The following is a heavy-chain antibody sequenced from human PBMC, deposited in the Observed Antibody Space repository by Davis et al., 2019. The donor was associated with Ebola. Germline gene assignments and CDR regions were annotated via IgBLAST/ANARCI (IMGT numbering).Heavy chain of an antibody. CDR1: GFTFSGSA. CDR2: IRSKANSYAT. Sequence: GESLKISCAASGFTFSGSAMHWVRQASGKGLEWVGRIRSKANSYATAYAASVKGRFTISREDSKNTAYLQMNSLKTEDTAVYYCTSETTVIDYWGQGTLVTVSS. D-gene: IGHD4-17*01. J-gene: IGHJ4*02. CDR3: TSETTVIDY. V-gene: IGHV3-73*01.